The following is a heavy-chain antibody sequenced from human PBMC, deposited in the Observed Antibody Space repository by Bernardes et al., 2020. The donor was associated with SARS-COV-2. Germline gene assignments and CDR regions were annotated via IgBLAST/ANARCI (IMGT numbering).Heavy chain of an antibody. CDR2: IYTSGST. CDR1: GGSISSGSYC. Sequence: SETLSLTRTVSGGSISSGSYCWNWIRQPAGKGLEWIGHIYTSGSTNYNPSLKSRVTISGDTSRNHFSLELSSVTAADTAVYYCARGYTAATGLDYWGQGTLVTVSS. CDR3: ARGYTAATGLDY. V-gene: IGHV4-61*09. J-gene: IGHJ4*02. D-gene: IGHD2-15*01.